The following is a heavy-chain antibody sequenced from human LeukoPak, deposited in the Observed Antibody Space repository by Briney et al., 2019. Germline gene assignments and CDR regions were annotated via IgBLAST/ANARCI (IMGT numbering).Heavy chain of an antibody. D-gene: IGHD3-10*01. CDR1: GGSFSGYY. CDR3: AREREGVRSAFDI. Sequence: PSETLSLTXAVYGGSFSGYYWSWVRQAPGKGLEWVSAIYSGGSTHFADSVKGRFTISRDKSRNTLYLHMNNLRVEDTAVYYCAREREGVRSAFDIWGRGTMVTVSS. J-gene: IGHJ3*02. V-gene: IGHV3-53*01. CDR2: IYSGGST.